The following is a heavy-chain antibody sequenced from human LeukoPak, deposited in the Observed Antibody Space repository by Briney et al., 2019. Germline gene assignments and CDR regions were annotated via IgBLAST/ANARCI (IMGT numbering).Heavy chain of an antibody. D-gene: IGHD6-13*01. CDR1: GYTFTGYY. J-gene: IGHJ5*02. CDR3: ARTQQLVLRSPLDP. Sequence: ASVKVSCKASGYTFTGYYMHWVRQAPGQGLEWMGWINPNSGVTNYAQKFQGRITITRNTSISTAYMELSSLTSEDTAVYYCARTQQLVLRSPLDPWGQGTLVTVSS. CDR2: INPNSGVT. V-gene: IGHV1-2*02.